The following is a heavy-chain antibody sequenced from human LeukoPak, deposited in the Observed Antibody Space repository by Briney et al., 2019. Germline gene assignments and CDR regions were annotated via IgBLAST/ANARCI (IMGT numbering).Heavy chain of an antibody. J-gene: IGHJ3*02. CDR2: IKPYSGGT. V-gene: IGHV1-2*02. CDR3: ATGGTTAAAFDI. Sequence: GASVKVSCKASGYTFTSYGISWVRQAPGQGLEWMGWIKPYSGGTNYAQKFQGRVSMTRDTSISTAYMELSRLGSDDTAVYYCATGGTTAAAFDIWGQGTVVTVSS. D-gene: IGHD1-1*01. CDR1: GYTFTSYG.